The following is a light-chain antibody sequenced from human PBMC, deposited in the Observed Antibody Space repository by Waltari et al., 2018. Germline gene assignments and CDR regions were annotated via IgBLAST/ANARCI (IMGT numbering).Light chain of an antibody. J-gene: IGLJ1*01. V-gene: IGLV2-23*02. CDR1: SSDVGNFNL. CDR2: EVS. Sequence: QSALTQPAPVSGSPAQSITIPCPGTSSDVGNFNLVSWYQQHPGQVPKLIIYEVSKRPSGVSNHFSGSKSGNTASLTISGLRAEDEADYYCCSYAGSRTYVFGTGTKVTVL. CDR3: CSYAGSRTYV.